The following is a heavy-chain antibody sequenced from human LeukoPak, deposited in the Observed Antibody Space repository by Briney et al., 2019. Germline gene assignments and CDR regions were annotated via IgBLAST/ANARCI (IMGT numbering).Heavy chain of an antibody. CDR2: IKPDGSEK. V-gene: IGHV3-7*01. J-gene: IGHJ5*02. CDR3: VRRVS. CDR1: GFTFSDYW. Sequence: GGSLRLSCAASGFTFSDYWMTWVRQAPGKGLEWVANIKPDGSEKYYVDSVKGRFTISRDNAKNSLYLQMNSLRVEDTAVYYCVRRVSWGQGTLVTVSS.